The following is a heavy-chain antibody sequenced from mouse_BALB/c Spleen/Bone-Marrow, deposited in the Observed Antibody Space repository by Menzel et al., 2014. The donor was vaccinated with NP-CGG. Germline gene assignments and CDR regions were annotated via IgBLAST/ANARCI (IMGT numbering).Heavy chain of an antibody. CDR2: INPSTGYT. CDR3: ASPYGNYDAMDY. D-gene: IGHD2-1*01. CDR1: GYTFTSYW. Sequence: QVQLQQSGAELAKPGASVKMSCKASGYTFTSYWMHWVKQRPGQGLEWIGYINPSTGYTEYNQKFKDKATLTADKSSSTAYMQQSSLTSEDSAVYYCASPYGNYDAMDYWGQGTSVTVSS. V-gene: IGHV1-7*01. J-gene: IGHJ4*01.